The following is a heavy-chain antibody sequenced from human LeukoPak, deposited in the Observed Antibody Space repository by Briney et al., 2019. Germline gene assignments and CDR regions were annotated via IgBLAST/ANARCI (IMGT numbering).Heavy chain of an antibody. D-gene: IGHD3-9*01. CDR1: GFTFNNYA. V-gene: IGHV3-30*04. Sequence: GGSLRLSCAASGFTFNNYAIHWVRQAPGKGLEWVAVISYDGSNKFYADSVRGRFTISRDNSKNTLFLQMNSLRPEDTAVYYCARGPDYDILADYFDYWGQGTLVTVS. CDR2: ISYDGSNK. CDR3: ARGPDYDILADYFDY. J-gene: IGHJ4*02.